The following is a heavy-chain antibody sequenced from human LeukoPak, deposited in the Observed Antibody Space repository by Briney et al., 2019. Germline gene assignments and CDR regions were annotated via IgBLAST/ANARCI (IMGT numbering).Heavy chain of an antibody. V-gene: IGHV4-59*12. CDR2: IYYSGST. J-gene: IGHJ4*02. CDR1: GGSISSYY. CDR3: ARGWGEAAAGTFDY. Sequence: PSETLSLTCTVSGGSISSYYWSWIRQPPGKGLEWIGYIYYSGSTNYNPSLKSRVTISVDTSKNQFSLKLSSVTAADTAVYYCARGWGEAAAGTFDYWGQGTLVAVSS. D-gene: IGHD6-13*01.